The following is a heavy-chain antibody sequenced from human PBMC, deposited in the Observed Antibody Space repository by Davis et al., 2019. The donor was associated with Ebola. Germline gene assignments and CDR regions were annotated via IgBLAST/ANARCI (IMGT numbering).Heavy chain of an antibody. D-gene: IGHD4-17*01. V-gene: IGHV4-59*08. CDR3: VRHPRGDYASWFDT. CDR1: GGSISGYY. CDR2: IYASAYR. Sequence: SETLSLTCTLSGGSISGYYLTWIRQPPGKGLEWIGYIYASAYRNYNPSLKSRVTISVDTSKNHLSLRLSSVTAADTAVYYCVRHPRGDYASWFDTWGQGTPVTVSS. J-gene: IGHJ5*02.